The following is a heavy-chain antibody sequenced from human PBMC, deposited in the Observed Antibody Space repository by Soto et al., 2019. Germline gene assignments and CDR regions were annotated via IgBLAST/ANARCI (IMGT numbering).Heavy chain of an antibody. CDR3: ARDSVPRRVDGYFDY. CDR2: ISAYNGNT. D-gene: IGHD1-26*01. CDR1: GYTFTSYD. V-gene: IGHV1-18*01. J-gene: IGHJ4*02. Sequence: GASVKVSCKASGYTFTSYDITWVRQAPGQGLEWMGRISAYNGNTNYAQRLQGRVTMTTDTSTSTAYMELRSLRSDDTAVYYCARDSVPRRVDGYFDYWGQGTLVTVSS.